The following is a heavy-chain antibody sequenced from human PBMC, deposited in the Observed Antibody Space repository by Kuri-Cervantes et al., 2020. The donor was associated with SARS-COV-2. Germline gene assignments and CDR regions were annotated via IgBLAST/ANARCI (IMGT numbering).Heavy chain of an antibody. CDR2: ISYDGSNK. V-gene: IGHV3-30-3*01. CDR3: ARVRALCGGDCYSANDAFDI. Sequence: LSLTCAASGFTFSSYAMHWVRQAPGKGLEWVAVISYDGSNKYYADSVKGRFTISRDNSKNTQYLQMNSLRDEDTAVHYCARVRALCGGDCYSANDAFDIWGQGTMVTVSS. J-gene: IGHJ3*02. CDR1: GFTFSSYA. D-gene: IGHD2-21*02.